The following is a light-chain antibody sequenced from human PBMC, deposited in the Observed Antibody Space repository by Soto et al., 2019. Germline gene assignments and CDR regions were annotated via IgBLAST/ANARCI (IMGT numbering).Light chain of an antibody. CDR3: QQHFNGPIT. CDR2: GAS. V-gene: IGKV3-11*01. J-gene: IGKJ1*01. Sequence: EIVLTPSPATLSLSPAERATLSCRASQSASSYLAWYQQKPGQAPRLLIYGASTRATGIPARFSGSGSGTDFTLTISSLEPEDFAVYYCQQHFNGPITFGQGTKVDIK. CDR1: QSASSY.